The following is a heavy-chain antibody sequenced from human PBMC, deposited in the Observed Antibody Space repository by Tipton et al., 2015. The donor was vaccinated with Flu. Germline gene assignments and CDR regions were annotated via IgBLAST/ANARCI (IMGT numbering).Heavy chain of an antibody. CDR2: VYHGGTT. Sequence: LRLSCTVSGYSISSRYYWGWIRQPPGKGLEWIGCVYHGGTTYYNPSLKSRVAISLDTFKNQFSPKLTSVTAADTAVYYCATTTYYYGSGSHDYWGQGTLVTVSS. CDR1: GYSISSRYY. V-gene: IGHV4-38-2*02. J-gene: IGHJ4*02. CDR3: ATTTYYYGSGSHDY. D-gene: IGHD3-10*01.